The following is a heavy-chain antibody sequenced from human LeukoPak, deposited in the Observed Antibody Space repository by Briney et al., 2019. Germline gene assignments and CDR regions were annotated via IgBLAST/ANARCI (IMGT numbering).Heavy chain of an antibody. CDR2: ISAYNGNT. CDR1: PDTFTRYG. J-gene: IGHJ4*02. Sequence: ASVKVSCKASPDTFTRYGITWVRQAPGQGLEWMGWISAYNGNTNYAQKLQGRVTMTTDTSTSTAYMELRSLRSDDTAVYYCARDKKGADYWGQGTLVTVSS. CDR3: ARDKKGADY. V-gene: IGHV1-18*01. D-gene: IGHD4/OR15-4a*01.